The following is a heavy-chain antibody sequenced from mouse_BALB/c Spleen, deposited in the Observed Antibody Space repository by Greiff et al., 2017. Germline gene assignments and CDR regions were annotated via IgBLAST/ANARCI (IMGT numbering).Heavy chain of an antibody. V-gene: IGHV1S81*02. D-gene: IGHD1-1*01. Sequence: VQLQQSGAELVKPGASVKLSCKASGYTFTSYWMHWVKQRPGQGLEWIGEINPSNGRTNYNEKFKSKATLTVDKSSSTAYMQLSSLTSEDSAVYYCARVFITTVVATYYAMDYWGQGTSVTVSS. CDR1: GYTFTSYW. CDR2: INPSNGRT. CDR3: ARVFITTVVATYYAMDY. J-gene: IGHJ4*01.